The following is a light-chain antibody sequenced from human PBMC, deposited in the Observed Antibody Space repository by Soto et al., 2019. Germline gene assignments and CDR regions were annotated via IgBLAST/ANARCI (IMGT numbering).Light chain of an antibody. CDR2: DAS. CDR1: QSISSW. V-gene: IGKV1-5*01. Sequence: DIQMTQSLSTLSASVGDRVTITCRASQSISSWLAWYQQKPGKAPNLLIYDASSLESGVPSRFSGSGSGTEFTLTISSLQPDDFATYYCQQYNSYSRTFGQGTKVDIK. CDR3: QQYNSYSRT. J-gene: IGKJ1*01.